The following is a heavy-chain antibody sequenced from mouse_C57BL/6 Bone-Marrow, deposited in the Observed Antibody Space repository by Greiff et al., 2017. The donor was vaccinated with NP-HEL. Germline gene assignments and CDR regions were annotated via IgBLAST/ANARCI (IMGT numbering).Heavy chain of an antibody. Sequence: EVQRVESGGGLVKPGGSLKLSCAASGFTFSSYAMSWVRQTPEKRLEWVATISDGGSYTYYPDNVKGRFTISRDNAKNNLYLQMSHLKSEDTAMYYCARGDGYDTGDYWGQGTTLTVSS. V-gene: IGHV5-4*01. D-gene: IGHD2-3*01. CDR3: ARGDGYDTGDY. J-gene: IGHJ2*01. CDR1: GFTFSSYA. CDR2: ISDGGSYT.